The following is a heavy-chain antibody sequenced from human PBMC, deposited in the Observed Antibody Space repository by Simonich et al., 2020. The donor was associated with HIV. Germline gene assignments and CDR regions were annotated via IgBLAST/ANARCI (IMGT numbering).Heavy chain of an antibody. Sequence: QVQLLQSGAEVKKPGASVKVSCKVSGYTLTALSMHWVRQAPGKGLEWMGGFDPGAGKTFNAQKCQGRITMTEDTSTDTASMELRSLRSEDTAVYYCATESPLYDSSGVDFCFDYWGQGTLVTVSS. CDR2: FDPGAGKT. V-gene: IGHV1-24*01. CDR1: GYTLTALS. J-gene: IGHJ4*02. CDR3: ATESPLYDSSGVDFCFDY. D-gene: IGHD3-22*01.